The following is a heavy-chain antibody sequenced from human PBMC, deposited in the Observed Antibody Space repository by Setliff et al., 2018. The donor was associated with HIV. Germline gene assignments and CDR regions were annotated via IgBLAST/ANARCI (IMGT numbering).Heavy chain of an antibody. V-gene: IGHV3-33*06. CDR2: IWYDGSNK. CDR1: GFTFSSYG. CDR3: AKXXLRAAXCYYYMDV. D-gene: IGHD6-6*01. Sequence: GESLKISCAASGFTFSSYGMHWVRXAPGKGLEWVAVIWYDGSNKYYADSVKGRFTISRDNSKKTLYLQMNSLRAEDTAVYYCAKXXLRAAXCYYYMDVWGKGTTVTXSS. J-gene: IGHJ6*03.